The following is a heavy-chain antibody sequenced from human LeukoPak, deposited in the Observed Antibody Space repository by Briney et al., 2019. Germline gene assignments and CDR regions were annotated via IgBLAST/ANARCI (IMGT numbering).Heavy chain of an antibody. CDR2: INPSGGST. CDR1: GYTFTSYY. V-gene: IGHV1-46*01. D-gene: IGHD1-26*01. CDR3: ASFPVGATTTFDFDY. Sequence: ASVKVSCKASGYTFTSYYMHWVRQAPGQGLEWMGIINPSGGSTSYAQKFQGRVTMTRDTSTSTVYMELSSLRSEDTAVYYCASFPVGATTTFDFDYWGQGTLVTVSS. J-gene: IGHJ4*02.